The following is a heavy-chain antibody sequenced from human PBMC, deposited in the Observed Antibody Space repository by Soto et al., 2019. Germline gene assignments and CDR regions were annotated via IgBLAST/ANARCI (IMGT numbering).Heavy chain of an antibody. J-gene: IGHJ4*02. Sequence: GASVKVSCKASGYTFTNYYVQWVRQAPGQGLEWLGVIHPDGGHTTYSQKFQDRVTMTRDTFTSTVYMELSSLRSEDTAVYYCASGDNDYWGQGTLVTVSS. V-gene: IGHV1-46*01. CDR1: GYTFTNYY. CDR3: ASGDNDY. CDR2: IHPDGGHT.